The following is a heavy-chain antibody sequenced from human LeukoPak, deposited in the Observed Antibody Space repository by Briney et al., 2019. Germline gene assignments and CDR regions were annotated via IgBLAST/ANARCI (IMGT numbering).Heavy chain of an antibody. V-gene: IGHV1-18*01. CDR1: GYTFTSYG. Sequence: GASVKVFCKASGYTFTSYGISWVRQAPGQGLEWMGWISAYNGNTNYAQKLQGRVTMTTDTSTSTAYMELSSLKSDDTAVYYCARDRNSGSSLDIWGQGTMLTVSS. CDR3: ARDRNSGSSLDI. J-gene: IGHJ3*02. CDR2: ISAYNGNT. D-gene: IGHD6-6*01.